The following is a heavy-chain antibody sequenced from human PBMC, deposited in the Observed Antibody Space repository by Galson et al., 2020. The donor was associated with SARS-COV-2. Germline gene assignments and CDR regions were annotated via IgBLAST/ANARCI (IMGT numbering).Heavy chain of an antibody. J-gene: IGHJ4*02. CDR1: GYSFTTYA. CDR2: INVDNGNP. CDR3: ASSYDRPILTPGTYY. D-gene: IGHD3-9*01. V-gene: IGHV1-3*01. Sequence: GESLKISCKTSGYSFTTYAIHWIRQAPGQGLEYMGWINVDNGNPNYSQKFQDRVTITRDTSASTAYMELSSLRSEDTAIYYCASSYDRPILTPGTYYWGQGTLVSVSS.